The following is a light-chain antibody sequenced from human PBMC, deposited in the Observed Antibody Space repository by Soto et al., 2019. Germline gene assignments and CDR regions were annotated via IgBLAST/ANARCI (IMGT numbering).Light chain of an antibody. V-gene: IGLV6-57*01. CDR3: QSYDATNQV. CDR1: SGSIASNY. J-gene: IGLJ3*02. CDR2: KDN. Sequence: NFMLTQPHSVSESPGKTVIISCTRSSGSIASNYVQWYQQRPGSSPTTVIYKDNQRPSGVPDRVSGSIDSSSNSASLTISGLETEDEADYYCQSYDATNQVFGGGTKVTVL.